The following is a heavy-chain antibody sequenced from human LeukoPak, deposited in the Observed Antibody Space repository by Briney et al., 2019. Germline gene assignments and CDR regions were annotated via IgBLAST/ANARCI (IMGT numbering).Heavy chain of an antibody. V-gene: IGHV4-34*01. CDR1: GGSFSGYY. J-gene: IGHJ3*02. CDR3: ARHEWGITNAFDI. CDR2: INHSGST. D-gene: IGHD1-14*01. Sequence: SETLSLTCAVYGGSFSGYYWSWIRQPPGKGLEWSGEINHSGSTNYNPSLKSRVTISVDTSKKQFSLKLRSVTAADTAVYYCARHEWGITNAFDIWGQGTMVTVSS.